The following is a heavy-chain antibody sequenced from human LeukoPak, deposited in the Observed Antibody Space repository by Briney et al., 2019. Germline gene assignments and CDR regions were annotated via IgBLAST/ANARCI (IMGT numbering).Heavy chain of an antibody. CDR2: INHSGST. CDR3: ARLRGGYCSSTGCPSGSYRSRTLYYYYYMDV. V-gene: IGHV4-34*01. J-gene: IGHJ6*03. D-gene: IGHD2-2*01. CDR1: GGSFSGYY. Sequence: SETLSLTCAVYGGSFSGYYWSWIRQPPGKGLEWIGEINHSGSTNYNPSLKSRVTISVDTSKNQFSLKLSSVTAADTAVYYCARLRGGYCSSTGCPSGSYRSRTLYYYYYMDVWGKGTTVTVSS.